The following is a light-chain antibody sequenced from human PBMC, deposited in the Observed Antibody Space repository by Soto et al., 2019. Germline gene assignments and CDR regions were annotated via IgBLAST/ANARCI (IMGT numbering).Light chain of an antibody. CDR2: GAT. V-gene: IGKV3-20*01. CDR1: ESISSSY. Sequence: EIVLTQSPGTLSLSPGERATLSCRASESISSSYLAWYQQKPGQAPRLLIFGATSRGTGIPDRFSGSESGTDFTLTITRLEPEDFAVFYCQQFAGSPYTFGQGTKLEIK. CDR3: QQFAGSPYT. J-gene: IGKJ2*01.